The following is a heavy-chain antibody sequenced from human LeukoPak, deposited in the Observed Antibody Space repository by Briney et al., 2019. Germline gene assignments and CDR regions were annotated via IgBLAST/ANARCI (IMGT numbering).Heavy chain of an antibody. CDR3: ARDLEGDSSYYMDV. D-gene: IGHD2-21*02. CDR1: GFTFSSYW. J-gene: IGHJ6*03. CDR2: IKGDGSAA. V-gene: IGHV3-74*01. Sequence: GGSLRLSCAASGFTFSSYWMHWARQVPGKGLVWVSDIKGDGSAATYADSVKGRFTISRDNAKNTPYLQMNSLRAEDMAVYYCARDLEGDSSYYMDVWGKGTTVTVSS.